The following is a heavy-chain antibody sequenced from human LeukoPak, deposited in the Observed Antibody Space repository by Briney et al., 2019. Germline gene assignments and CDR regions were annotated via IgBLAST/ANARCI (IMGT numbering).Heavy chain of an antibody. CDR3: ARDQRYCSSSSCPWEPFDY. CDR2: IKQDGSEK. J-gene: IGHJ4*02. CDR1: GFTLSSYW. V-gene: IGHV3-7*05. D-gene: IGHD2-2*01. Sequence: GGSLRLSCAASGFTLSSYWMSWVRQAPGKGLEWVANIKQDGSEKYYVDSVKGRFTISRDNAKNSLYLQMNNLRAEDTAVYYCARDQRYCSSSSCPWEPFDYWGQGTLVTVSS.